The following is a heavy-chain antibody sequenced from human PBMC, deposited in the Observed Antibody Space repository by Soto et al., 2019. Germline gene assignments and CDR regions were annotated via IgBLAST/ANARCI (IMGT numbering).Heavy chain of an antibody. V-gene: IGHV1-2*02. J-gene: IGHJ5*02. CDR3: GRAGVLRYFDWLDKNNWFDP. Sequence: ASVKVSCKASGYTFTGYYMHWVRQAPGQGLEWMGWINPKSGATNYAQNFQGRVTMTRDTSISTAYMELSRLRSDDTAVYYCGRAGVLRYFDWLDKNNWFDPWGQGTLVTVSS. CDR1: GYTFTGYY. CDR2: INPKSGAT. D-gene: IGHD3-9*01.